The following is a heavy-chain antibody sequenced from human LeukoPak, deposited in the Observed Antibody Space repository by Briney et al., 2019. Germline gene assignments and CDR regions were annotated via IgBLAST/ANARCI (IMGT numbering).Heavy chain of an antibody. Sequence: PGGSLRLSCAASGFTFSSYSMNWVRQAPGKGLEWVVYISGSGSIYYADSVKGRFTISRDNAKNSLYLQMNSLRAEDTAVYYCARKSDFLGGYDYWGQGTLVTVSS. V-gene: IGHV3-48*01. CDR3: ARKSDFLGGYDY. D-gene: IGHD3-3*01. J-gene: IGHJ4*02. CDR2: ISGSGSI. CDR1: GFTFSSYS.